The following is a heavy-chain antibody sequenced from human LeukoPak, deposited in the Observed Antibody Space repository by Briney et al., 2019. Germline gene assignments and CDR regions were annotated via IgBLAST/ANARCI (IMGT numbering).Heavy chain of an antibody. J-gene: IGHJ4*02. D-gene: IGHD6-19*01. CDR2: ISSDGSII. CDR1: GFTFSDYY. Sequence: GGSLRLSCAASGFTFSDYYMSWIRQAPGKGLVWVSRISSDGSIINYADSVKGRFTISRDNAKNTLYLESNSLRAEDTAVYYCARPAVAGLRAGGYDYWGQGTLVTVSS. V-gene: IGHV3-74*01. CDR3: ARPAVAGLRAGGYDY.